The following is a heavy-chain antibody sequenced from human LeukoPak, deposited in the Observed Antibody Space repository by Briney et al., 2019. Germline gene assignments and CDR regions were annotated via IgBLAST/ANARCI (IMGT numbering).Heavy chain of an antibody. CDR2: ISSGGDIT. D-gene: IGHD2-21*02. CDR3: AKSDCGGDCYLLDY. J-gene: IGHJ4*02. V-gene: IGHV3-23*01. CDR1: EFTVTSYA. Sequence: PGGSLRLSCAASEFTVTSYAMSWVRQTPEKGLEWVSSISSGGDITHHADSVMGRFTISRDISKNALYLQMNSLRVEDTAVYYCAKSDCGGDCYLLDYWGQGTLVTVSS.